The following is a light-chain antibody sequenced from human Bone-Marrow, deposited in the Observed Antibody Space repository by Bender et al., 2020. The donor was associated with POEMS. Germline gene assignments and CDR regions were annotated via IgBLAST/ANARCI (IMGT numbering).Light chain of an antibody. V-gene: IGLV2-18*02. Sequence: QSALTQPPSVSGSPGQSVTISCTGTSSDIGTFDLVSWYQQTPGTAPQLIIYEVNRPSGVPDRFSGSKSGNTASLTISGLQAEDESEFFCSSYTSNSSPNVFGTGTKVTVL. CDR2: EV. CDR3: SSYTSNSSPNV. CDR1: SSDIGTFDL. J-gene: IGLJ1*01.